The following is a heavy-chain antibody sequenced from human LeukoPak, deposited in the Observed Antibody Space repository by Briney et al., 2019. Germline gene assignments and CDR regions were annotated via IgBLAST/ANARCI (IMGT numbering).Heavy chain of an antibody. Sequence: ASVKVSCKASGYTFTSYYVHWVRQAPGQGLEWMGIINPSGGSTSYAQKFQGRVTMTRDTSTSTVYMELSSLRSEDTAVYYCARASYYYDSSGYYMGYWGQGTLVTVSS. CDR1: GYTFTSYY. V-gene: IGHV1-46*01. CDR2: INPSGGST. D-gene: IGHD3-22*01. CDR3: ARASYYYDSSGYYMGY. J-gene: IGHJ4*02.